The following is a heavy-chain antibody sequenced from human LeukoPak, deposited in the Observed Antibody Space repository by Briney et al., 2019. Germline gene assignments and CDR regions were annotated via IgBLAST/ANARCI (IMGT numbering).Heavy chain of an antibody. Sequence: GVSLRLSCTASVFTFSSQSMNGVRQSPGKGRERVSYISSTGNDIYYIDSVKGRFTISRDDAKNSLYLQMNNLSAEDTAVYYCARDAGAGFDYWGQGTLVTVSS. J-gene: IGHJ4*02. D-gene: IGHD6-13*01. V-gene: IGHV3-21*01. CDR2: ISSTGNDI. CDR1: VFTFSSQS. CDR3: ARDAGAGFDY.